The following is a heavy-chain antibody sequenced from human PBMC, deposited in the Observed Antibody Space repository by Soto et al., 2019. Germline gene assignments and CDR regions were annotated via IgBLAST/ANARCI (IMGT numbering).Heavy chain of an antibody. J-gene: IGHJ4*01. D-gene: IGHD1-1*01. V-gene: IGHV3-23*01. CDR2: ISGRDAYT. Sequence: DVQVLESGGGLVQPGGSLRLSCEASGFTISNYGMAWVRQAPGKGLEWVSAISGRDAYTYYADSVKGRFTISRDNSKNTLYLQMSSLTAEDTALYYCAKVERMTPYTHLRWGHGTLVTVSS. CDR3: AKVERMTPYTHLR. CDR1: GFTISNYG.